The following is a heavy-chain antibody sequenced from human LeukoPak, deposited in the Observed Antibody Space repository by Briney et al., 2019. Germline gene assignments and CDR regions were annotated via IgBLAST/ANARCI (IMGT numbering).Heavy chain of an antibody. CDR2: IYYSGST. D-gene: IGHD2-15*01. Sequence: SETLSLTCTVSGGSISSGDYSWSWIRQPPGKGLEWIGYIYYSGSTYYNPSLKSRVTISVDTSKNQFSLKLSSVTAADTAVYYCARGRGGNPPIDYWGQGTLVTVSS. CDR1: GGSISSGDYS. CDR3: ARGRGGNPPIDY. J-gene: IGHJ4*02. V-gene: IGHV4-30-4*01.